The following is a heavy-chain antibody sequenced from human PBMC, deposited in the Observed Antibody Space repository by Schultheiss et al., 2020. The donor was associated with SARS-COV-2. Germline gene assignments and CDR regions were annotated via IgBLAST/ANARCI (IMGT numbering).Heavy chain of an antibody. CDR1: GFTFSSYA. CDR2: ISYDGSNK. V-gene: IGHV3-30-3*01. Sequence: GGSLRLSCAASGFTFSSYAMHWVRQAPGKGLEWVAVISYDGSNKYYADSVKGRFTISRDNSKNTLYLQMNSLRAEDTAVYYCASEGIAAAAPFDYWGQGTLVTVSS. J-gene: IGHJ4*02. D-gene: IGHD6-13*01. CDR3: ASEGIAAAAPFDY.